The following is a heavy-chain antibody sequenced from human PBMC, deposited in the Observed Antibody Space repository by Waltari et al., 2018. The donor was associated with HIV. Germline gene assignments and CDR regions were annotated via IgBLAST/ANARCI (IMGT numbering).Heavy chain of an antibody. CDR1: GGSVSRSIYY. Sequence: QLHLQESGPGLVKPSETLSLTCNVSGGSVSRSIYYWGWIRQPPGKGLEWIGYVDHRGGTKYNPSLQSRVAIFVDTSKNHFSLKLNSVTAADTAVFFCARGTYGDALDMWGQGTMVIVSS. J-gene: IGHJ3*02. V-gene: IGHV4-39*02. D-gene: IGHD4-17*01. CDR3: ARGTYGDALDM. CDR2: VDHRGGT.